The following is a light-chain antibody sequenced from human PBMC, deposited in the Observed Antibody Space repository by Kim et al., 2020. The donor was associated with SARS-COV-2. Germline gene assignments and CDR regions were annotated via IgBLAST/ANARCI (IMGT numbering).Light chain of an antibody. Sequence: STINCKSSQNVLYSSDNRDYLAWYQHKAGQPPKLLIYCASTRESGVPDRFSGSGSATDFTLTITSLQAEDVAVYYCQQYYSTPWTFGQGTKVEVK. CDR3: QQYYSTPWT. CDR1: QNVLYSSDNRDY. J-gene: IGKJ1*01. CDR2: CAS. V-gene: IGKV4-1*01.